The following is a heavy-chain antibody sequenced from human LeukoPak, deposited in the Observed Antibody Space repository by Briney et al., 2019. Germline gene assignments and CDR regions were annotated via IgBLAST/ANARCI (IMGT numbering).Heavy chain of an antibody. CDR3: SREPDMDV. V-gene: IGHV3-21*01. J-gene: IGHJ6*03. Sequence: GGSLRLSCAASGFILGDYSMNWVRQAPGKGLEWVSSISSGGSVTYYADSLRGRFTISRDNAKDSVLLQMNSLRVEDRAVYFCSREPDMDVWGKGTTVSVSS. CDR2: ISSGGSVT. CDR1: GFILGDYS.